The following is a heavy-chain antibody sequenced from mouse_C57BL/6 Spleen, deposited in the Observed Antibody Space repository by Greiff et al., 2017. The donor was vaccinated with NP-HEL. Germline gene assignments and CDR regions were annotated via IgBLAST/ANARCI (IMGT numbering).Heavy chain of an antibody. J-gene: IGHJ3*01. CDR3: ARHFFDYSWCAY. CDR2: ISSGGSYT. Sequence: EVQLVESGGDLVKPGGSLKLSCAASGFTFSSYGMSWVRQTPDKRLEWVATISSGGSYTYYPDSVKGRFTISRDNAKNTLYLQMSSLTSEDTAMYYCARHFFDYSWCAYWGQGTLVTVSA. V-gene: IGHV5-6*01. D-gene: IGHD2-4*01. CDR1: GFTFSSYG.